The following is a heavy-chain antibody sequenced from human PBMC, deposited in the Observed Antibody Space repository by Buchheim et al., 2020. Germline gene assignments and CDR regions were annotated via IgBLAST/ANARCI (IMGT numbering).Heavy chain of an antibody. J-gene: IGHJ6*03. Sequence: QVQLVESGGGVVQPGRSLRLSCAASGFTFSSYGMHWVRQAPGKGLEWVAVIWYDGSNKYYADSVKGRFTISRDNSKNTLYLQMNSLIAEDTAVYYCARDASLVVTPLDYYYMDVWGKGTT. CDR2: IWYDGSNK. CDR1: GFTFSSYG. V-gene: IGHV3-33*01. CDR3: ARDASLVVTPLDYYYMDV. D-gene: IGHD4-23*01.